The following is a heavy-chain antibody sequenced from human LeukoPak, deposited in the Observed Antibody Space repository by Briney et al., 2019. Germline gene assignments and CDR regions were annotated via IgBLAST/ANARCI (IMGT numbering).Heavy chain of an antibody. CDR2: ISYDGSNK. V-gene: IGHV3-30-3*01. Sequence: GRSLRLSCAASGFTFSSYAMHWVRQAPGKGLEWVAVISYDGSNKYYADSVKGRFTISRDNSKNTLYLQMNSLRAEDTAVYYCARGSSGPFDYWGQRTIVTVSS. D-gene: IGHD6-19*01. CDR3: ARGSSGPFDY. J-gene: IGHJ4*02. CDR1: GFTFSSYA.